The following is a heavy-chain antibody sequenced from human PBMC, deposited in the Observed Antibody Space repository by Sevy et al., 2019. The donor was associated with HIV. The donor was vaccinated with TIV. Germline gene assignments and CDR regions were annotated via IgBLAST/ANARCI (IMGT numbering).Heavy chain of an antibody. V-gene: IGHV4-61*02. D-gene: IGHD5-12*01. Sequence: SETLSLTCAVSGGSIGSGSYYWSWIRQPAGKGLEWIGRIYTSGSTNYNPSLKSRVTMSVDTSKNQFSLKLSSVTAADTAVYYCARESRGPYYYYGTDVWGQGTTVTVSS. CDR2: IYTSGST. CDR1: GGSIGSGSYY. J-gene: IGHJ6*02. CDR3: ARESRGPYYYYGTDV.